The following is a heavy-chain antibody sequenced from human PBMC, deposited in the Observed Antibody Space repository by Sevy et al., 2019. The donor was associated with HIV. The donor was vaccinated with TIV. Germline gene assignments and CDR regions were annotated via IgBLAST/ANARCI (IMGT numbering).Heavy chain of an antibody. D-gene: IGHD3-22*01. V-gene: IGHV1-69*13. Sequence: ASVKVSCKASGGSFSNFPVSWVRQAPGQGLEWMGMIISKFGTTDYAQKFQGRVTITADESTTTAYMELTSLRSEDTAVYYCAREIPDYVSGYYSVDAFYIWGQGTKVTVSS. J-gene: IGHJ3*02. CDR2: IISKFGTT. CDR3: AREIPDYVSGYYSVDAFYI. CDR1: GGSFSNFP.